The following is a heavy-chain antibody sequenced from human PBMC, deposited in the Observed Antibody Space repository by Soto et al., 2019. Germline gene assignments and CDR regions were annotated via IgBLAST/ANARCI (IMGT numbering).Heavy chain of an antibody. Sequence: GGSLRLSCAASGFTFSSYSMNWVRQAPGKGLEWVSSISSSSSYIYYADSVKGRFTISRDNAKNSLYLQMNSLRAEDTAVYYCARVREPGYCSGGSCSFDPWGQGTLVIVSS. J-gene: IGHJ5*02. CDR1: GFTFSSYS. CDR2: ISSSSSYI. CDR3: ARVREPGYCSGGSCSFDP. D-gene: IGHD2-15*01. V-gene: IGHV3-21*01.